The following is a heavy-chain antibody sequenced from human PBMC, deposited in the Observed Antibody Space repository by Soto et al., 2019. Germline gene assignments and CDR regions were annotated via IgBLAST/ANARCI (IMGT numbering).Heavy chain of an antibody. Sequence: PSETLSLTCAFSCGSISSGGYSWTWIRQPPGKGLEWIGYVHHTGSTTYNPSLKTRVNISVDRPNNQFFLTLTSATAADSAIYYCARGLWNDVFQYWGRGILVTVSS. CDR2: VHHTGST. D-gene: IGHD1-1*01. CDR3: ARGLWNDVFQY. J-gene: IGHJ1*01. V-gene: IGHV4-30-2*01. CDR1: CGSISSGGYS.